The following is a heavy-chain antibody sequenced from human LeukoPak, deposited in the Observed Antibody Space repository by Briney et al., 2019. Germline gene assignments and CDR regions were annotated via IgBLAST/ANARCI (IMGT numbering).Heavy chain of an antibody. CDR2: IYYSGST. CDR3: ARDRYDSSVDNWFDP. Sequence: PSETLSLTCTVSGGSINSHYWSWLRQPPGKGLQWIGYIYYSGSTNYNPSLKSRVTISVDTSKNQFSLKLSSVTAADTAVYYCARDRYDSSVDNWFDPWGQGTLVTVSS. V-gene: IGHV4-59*11. D-gene: IGHD3-22*01. J-gene: IGHJ5*02. CDR1: GGSINSHY.